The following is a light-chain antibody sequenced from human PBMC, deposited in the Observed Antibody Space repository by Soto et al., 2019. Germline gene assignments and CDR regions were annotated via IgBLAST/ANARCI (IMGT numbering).Light chain of an antibody. Sequence: DIQMTQSPSTLSASVGDRVTITCRASQTISNWLAWYQQKPGQAPKLLIYDAYSLESGVPSRFSGSASGTEFTLTISSPQPDDFATYYCQQYNSYQYTFGQGTNLEI. CDR1: QTISNW. CDR3: QQYNSYQYT. CDR2: DAY. J-gene: IGKJ2*01. V-gene: IGKV1-5*01.